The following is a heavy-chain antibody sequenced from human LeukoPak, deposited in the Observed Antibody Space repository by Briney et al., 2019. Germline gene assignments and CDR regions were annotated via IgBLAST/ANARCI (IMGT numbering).Heavy chain of an antibody. Sequence: SETLSLTCAVYGGSLSGYYWSWIRQPPGKGLEWIGEINHSGSTNYNPSLKSRVTISVDTSKNQLSLKLSSMTAADTAVYYCARQWLVSPLFDYWGQGTLVTVSS. J-gene: IGHJ4*02. CDR2: INHSGST. CDR3: ARQWLVSPLFDY. V-gene: IGHV4-34*01. D-gene: IGHD6-19*01. CDR1: GGSLSGYY.